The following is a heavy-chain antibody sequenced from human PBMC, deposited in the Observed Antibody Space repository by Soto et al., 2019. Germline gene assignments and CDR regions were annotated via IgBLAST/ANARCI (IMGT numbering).Heavy chain of an antibody. CDR1: GFTFSSYA. CDR3: ARRYCSSTSCQDYYYYYYMDV. D-gene: IGHD2-2*01. CDR2: ISGSGGST. J-gene: IGHJ6*03. Sequence: EVQLLESGGGLVQPGGSLRLSCAASGFTFSSYAMSWVRQAPGKGLEWVSAISGSGGSTYYADSVKGRFTISRDNSKNTLYLKMNSLRAEDTAVYYCARRYCSSTSCQDYYYYYYMDVWGKGTTVTVSS. V-gene: IGHV3-23*01.